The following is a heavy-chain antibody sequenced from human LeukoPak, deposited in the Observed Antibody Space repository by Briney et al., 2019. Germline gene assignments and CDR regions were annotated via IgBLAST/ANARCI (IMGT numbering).Heavy chain of an antibody. Sequence: GGSLRLSCAASRFTFSSYGMHWVRQAPGKGLEWEAYIQYDGSNEQYADSVKGRLSISRDSSKNILYLQMNSLRAEDTAVYYCAKDRCSNGVGCYYYYMDVWGKGTTVTISS. J-gene: IGHJ6*03. CDR1: RFTFSSYG. V-gene: IGHV3-30*02. CDR3: AKDRCSNGVGCYYYYMDV. CDR2: IQYDGSNE. D-gene: IGHD2-8*01.